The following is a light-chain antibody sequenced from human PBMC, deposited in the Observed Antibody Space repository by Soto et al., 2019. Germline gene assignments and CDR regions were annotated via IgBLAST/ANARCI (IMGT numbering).Light chain of an antibody. CDR1: TGAVTNGHY. CDR3: LLSYNGPYV. J-gene: IGLJ1*01. Sequence: QAVVTREPWLTGSPGGTVTLTCGSSTGAVTNGHYPYWFQQKPGQAPRTLIYDTTNRHSWTPARFSGSLLGGKAALTLSGAQPEDEAEYYCLLSYNGPYVFGTGTKVTVL. CDR2: DTT. V-gene: IGLV7-46*01.